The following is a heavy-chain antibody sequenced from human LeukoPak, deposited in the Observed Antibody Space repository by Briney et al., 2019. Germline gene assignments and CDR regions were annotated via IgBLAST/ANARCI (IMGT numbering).Heavy chain of an antibody. CDR3: TREGMGTTFSAWFEP. J-gene: IGHJ5*02. D-gene: IGHD1-7*01. Sequence: PGESLRLSCAASGFTFSNYGMHWVRQAPGKGLEWVAVVSSDGSIDYYADSLRGRFTVSRDNSKNTMSLQFNTLRQEDTAVYYCTREGMGTTFSAWFEPWGQGTLVTVSS. V-gene: IGHV3-30*03. CDR2: VSSDGSID. CDR1: GFTFSNYG.